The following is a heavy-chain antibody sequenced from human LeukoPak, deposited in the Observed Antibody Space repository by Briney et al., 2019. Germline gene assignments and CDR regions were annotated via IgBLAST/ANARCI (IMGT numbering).Heavy chain of an antibody. V-gene: IGHV3-33*01. D-gene: IGHD4-11*01. CDR1: GFTFNHYG. CDR2: IWSDGTNT. CDR3: ARDAQRGFDYSNSLQY. J-gene: IGHJ4*02. Sequence: PGGSLRLSCAASGFTFNHYGMHWVRQAPGKGLEWVSVIWSDGTNTYYAASVKGRFTISRDDFDKTVYLQMSSLRPDDTGVYYCARDAQRGFDYSNSLQYWGQGTPVTVST.